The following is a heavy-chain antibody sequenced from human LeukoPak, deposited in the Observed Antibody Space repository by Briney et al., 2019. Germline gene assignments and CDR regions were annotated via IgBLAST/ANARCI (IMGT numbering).Heavy chain of an antibody. D-gene: IGHD6-19*01. Sequence: SETLSLTCAVYGGSFSGYYWSWIRQPPGKGLEWIGEISDSGSTNSNPSLKSRATILIDTSKKQISLDLYSVTAADTAVYYCARASSSGWYLFDYWGQGTLVTVSS. J-gene: IGHJ4*02. CDR2: ISDSGST. CDR3: ARASSSGWYLFDY. V-gene: IGHV4-34*01. CDR1: GGSFSGYY.